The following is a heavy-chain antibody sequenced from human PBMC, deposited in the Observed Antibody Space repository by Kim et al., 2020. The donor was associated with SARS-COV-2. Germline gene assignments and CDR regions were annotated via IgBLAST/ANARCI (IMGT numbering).Heavy chain of an antibody. CDR1: GGSFSGYY. V-gene: IGHV4-34*01. J-gene: IGHJ4*02. CDR2: INHSGST. CDR3: ASDYDYVWGSYRYKSYFDY. D-gene: IGHD3-16*02. Sequence: SETLSLTCAVYGGSFSGYYWSWIRQPPGKGLEWIGEINHSGSTNYNPSLTSRVTISVDTSKNQFSLKLSSVTAAGTAVYYCASDYDYVWGSYRYKSYFDYWGQGTLVTVSS.